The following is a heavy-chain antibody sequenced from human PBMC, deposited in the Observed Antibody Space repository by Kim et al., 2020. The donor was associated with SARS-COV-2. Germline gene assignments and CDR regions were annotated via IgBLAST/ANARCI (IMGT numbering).Heavy chain of an antibody. Sequence: SETLSLTCTVSGGSISSGSYYWTWIRQPAGKGLEWIGRIQTSGSVNNNPSLKSRVTISIDTSKNQFSLKLTSVTAADTAVYYCARGGWFGTLLGGSYYFDFWGQGTLVTVSS. D-gene: IGHD3-10*01. J-gene: IGHJ4*02. CDR2: IQTSGSV. CDR1: GGSISSGSYY. V-gene: IGHV4-61*02. CDR3: ARGGWFGTLLGGSYYFDF.